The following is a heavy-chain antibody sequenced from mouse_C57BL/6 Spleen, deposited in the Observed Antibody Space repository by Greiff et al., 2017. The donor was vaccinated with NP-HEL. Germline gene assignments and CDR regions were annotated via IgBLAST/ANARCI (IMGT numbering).Heavy chain of an antibody. D-gene: IGHD1-1*01. CDR3: ARSLLRDYAMDY. J-gene: IGHJ4*01. CDR1: GYSFTSYY. Sequence: QVQLQQSGPELVKPGASVKISCKASGYSFTSYYIHWVKQRPGQGLEWIGWIYPGSGNTKYNEKFKGKATLTADTSSSTAYMQLSSLTSEDSAVYYCARSLLRDYAMDYWGQGTSVTVSS. V-gene: IGHV1-66*01. CDR2: IYPGSGNT.